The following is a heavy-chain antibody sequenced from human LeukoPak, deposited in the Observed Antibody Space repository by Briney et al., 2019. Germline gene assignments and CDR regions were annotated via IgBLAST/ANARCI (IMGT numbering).Heavy chain of an antibody. D-gene: IGHD4-17*01. J-gene: IGHJ4*02. CDR2: IKSKTDGGTT. CDR3: ARKGGENYGDYVLSGGGIDY. Sequence: GGSLRLSCAASGFTFSNAWMSWVRQAPGKGLEWVGRIKSKTDGGTTDYAAPVKGRFTISRDDSKNTLYLQMNSLRAEDTAVYYCARKGGENYGDYVLSGGGIDYWGQGTLVTVSS. V-gene: IGHV3-15*01. CDR1: GFTFSNAW.